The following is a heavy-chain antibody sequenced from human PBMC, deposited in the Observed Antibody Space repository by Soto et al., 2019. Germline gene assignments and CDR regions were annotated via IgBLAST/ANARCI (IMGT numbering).Heavy chain of an antibody. V-gene: IGHV3-74*01. J-gene: IGHJ6*02. Sequence: EVQLVESGGGLVQPGGSLRLSCAASGFTFSVHWMHWVRQAPGKGLVWVSRIDSDGSTTSDADCVKDRFTISRENAKSSLEQLCTSMSAEDTDVYYCASPGYRYYGPGVDDWGLGTTVTVSS. CDR3: ASPGYRYYGPGVDD. CDR1: GFTFSVHW. D-gene: IGHD4-17*01. CDR2: IDSDGSTT.